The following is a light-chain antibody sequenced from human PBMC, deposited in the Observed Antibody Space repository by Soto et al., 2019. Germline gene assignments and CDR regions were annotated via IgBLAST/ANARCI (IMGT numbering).Light chain of an antibody. CDR3: SSYTGSDNFNV. CDR1: SSDVGAYNS. J-gene: IGLJ1*01. CDR2: DVT. V-gene: IGLV2-14*01. Sequence: QSALTQPASVSGSPGQSITISCTGTSSDVGAYNSVSWYQQHPGKAPKLMIYDVTNRPSGVSNRFSGSKSGNTASLTISGLQAEDEAHYYCSSYTGSDNFNVFGTGTRSPS.